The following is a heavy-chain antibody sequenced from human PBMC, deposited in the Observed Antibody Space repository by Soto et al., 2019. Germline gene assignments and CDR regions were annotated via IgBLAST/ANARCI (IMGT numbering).Heavy chain of an antibody. J-gene: IGHJ6*02. CDR2: ISYDGSNK. Sequence: GGSLRLSCAASGFTFSICAMGWVRQAQGKGLEWVAVISYDGSNKYYADSVKGRFTISRDNSKNTLYLQMNSLRAEDTAVYYCARDYYRFNSGYGFSMDVWGQGTTVTVSS. CDR1: GFTFSICA. V-gene: IGHV3-30-3*01. CDR3: ARDYYRFNSGYGFSMDV. D-gene: IGHD5-12*01.